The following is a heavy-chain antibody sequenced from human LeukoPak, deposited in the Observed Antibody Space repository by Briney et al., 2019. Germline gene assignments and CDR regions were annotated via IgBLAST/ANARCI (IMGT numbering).Heavy chain of an antibody. V-gene: IGHV1-69*05. CDR3: ARLNYDSSGYYY. J-gene: IGHJ4*02. D-gene: IGHD3-22*01. Sequence: SVKVFCKASGGTFSNYAISWVRQAPGQGLEWMGGIIPIFGTANYAQKFQGRVTITTDESTSTAYMQLSSLRSEDTAVYYCARLNYDSSGYYYWGQGTLVTVSS. CDR1: GGTFSNYA. CDR2: IIPIFGTA.